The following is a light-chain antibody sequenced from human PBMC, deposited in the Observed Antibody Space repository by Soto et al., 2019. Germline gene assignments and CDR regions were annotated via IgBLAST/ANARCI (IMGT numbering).Light chain of an antibody. V-gene: IGLV1-40*01. J-gene: IGLJ1*01. CDR1: RSNIGAGYD. CDR2: GDS. CDR3: QSYDSSLSVLYV. Sequence: ALAQPPSVSGAPGQRVTISCTGSRSNIGAGYDVHWYQQLPGTAPKLLIHGDSSRPSGVPDRFSGSKSGTSASLAITGLQAEDEADYYCQSYDSSLSVLYVFGTGTKSPS.